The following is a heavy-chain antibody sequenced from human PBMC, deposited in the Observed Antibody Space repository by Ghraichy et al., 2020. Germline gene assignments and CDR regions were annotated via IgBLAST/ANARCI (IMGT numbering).Heavy chain of an antibody. D-gene: IGHD2-2*02. CDR1: GFTFSSYW. CDR3: AREARCSSTSCYIYYYYYGMDV. J-gene: IGHJ6*02. Sequence: GGSLRLSCAASGFTFSSYWMSWVRQAPGKGLEWVANIKQDGSEKYYVDSVKGRFTISRDNAKNSLYLQMNSLRAEDTAVYYCAREARCSSTSCYIYYYYYGMDVWGQGTTVTVSS. V-gene: IGHV3-7*01. CDR2: IKQDGSEK.